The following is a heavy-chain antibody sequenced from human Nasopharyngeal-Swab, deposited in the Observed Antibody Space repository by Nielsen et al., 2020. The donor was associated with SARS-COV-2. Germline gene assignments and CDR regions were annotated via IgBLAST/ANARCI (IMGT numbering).Heavy chain of an antibody. V-gene: IGHV2-5*02. D-gene: IGHD3-10*01. CDR3: AHGGRTVLWFGDGFWFDP. CDR2: IYWDDDK. J-gene: IGHJ5*02. CDR1: GFSLSTSGVG. Sequence: SGPTLVKPTQTLTLTCTFSGFSLSTSGVGVGWIRQPPGKALEWLALIYWDDDKRYSPSLRSRLTITKDTSKNQVVLTMTNMDPVDTATYYCAHGGRTVLWFGDGFWFDPWGQGTLVTVSS.